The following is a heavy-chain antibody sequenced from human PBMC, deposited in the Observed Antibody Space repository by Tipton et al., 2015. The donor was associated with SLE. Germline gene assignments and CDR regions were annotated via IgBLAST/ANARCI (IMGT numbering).Heavy chain of an antibody. CDR1: GASIRSYY. Sequence: LRLSCTVSGASIRSYYWSWIRQPPGEGLEWIGNIYNSGRTNYNPSLKSRVTMSLDPSKNQFSLKLSSVTAADTAVYYCARDSLSGDNWFDPWGQGTLVTVSS. CDR3: ARDSLSGDNWFDP. CDR2: IYNSGRT. J-gene: IGHJ5*02. V-gene: IGHV4-59*01. D-gene: IGHD1-1*01.